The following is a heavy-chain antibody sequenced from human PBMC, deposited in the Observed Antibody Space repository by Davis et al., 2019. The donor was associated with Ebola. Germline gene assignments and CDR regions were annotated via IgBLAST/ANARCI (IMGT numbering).Heavy chain of an antibody. CDR2: ISGTFGNT. V-gene: IGHV3-23*01. CDR3: AKEVKGGTYAYRRDYYGMDV. CDR1: GFTFSSCA. J-gene: IGHJ6*02. D-gene: IGHD3-16*01. Sequence: GESLKISCAASGFTFSSCAMSWVRQAPGKGLEWVSSISGTFGNTYIAASVKGRFTISRDNAKNSLYLQMNSLRPEDTALYYCAKEVKGGTYAYRRDYYGMDVWGQGTTVTVSS.